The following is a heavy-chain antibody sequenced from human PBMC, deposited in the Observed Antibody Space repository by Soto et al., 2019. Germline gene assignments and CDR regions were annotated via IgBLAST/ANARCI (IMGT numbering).Heavy chain of an antibody. Sequence: PSETLSLTCAVYGGSFSSGGYSWSWIRQPPGKGLEWIGYMYHSGSTYYNPSLKSRVTISIDRSKNQFSLKLSSVTAADTAVYYCARDLGGTRNNWFDPWGQGTLVTVSS. CDR1: GGSFSSGGYS. J-gene: IGHJ5*02. V-gene: IGHV4-30-2*01. CDR3: ARDLGGTRNNWFDP. D-gene: IGHD2-15*01. CDR2: MYHSGST.